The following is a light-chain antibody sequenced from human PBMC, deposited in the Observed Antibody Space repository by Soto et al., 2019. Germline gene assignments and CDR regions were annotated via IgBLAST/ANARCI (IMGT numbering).Light chain of an antibody. V-gene: IGLV1-40*01. CDR1: ASSIAARYD. J-gene: IGLJ3*02. CDR2: GNN. CDR3: QSYDNSLNEWV. Sequence: QSVLTQPPSVSGAPGQRVTISCTGTASSIAARYDVHWYQQIPGKAPKLLIYGNNNRPSGVPDRFSASKSVISASLAITGLQADDEADYYCQSYDNSLNEWVFGGGTKLTVL.